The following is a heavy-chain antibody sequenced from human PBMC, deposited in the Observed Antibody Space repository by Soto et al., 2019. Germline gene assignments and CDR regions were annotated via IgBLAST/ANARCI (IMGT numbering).Heavy chain of an antibody. Sequence: QVQLVQSGAEVKKPGASVKVSCKASGYTFTSYGISWVRQAPGQGLEWMGWISAYNGNTNYAQKLQGRVTMTTDTSTSTAYMELRSLRSDDTAVYYCARDLDNYDFWSGYEGHSFFDYWGQGTLVTVSS. J-gene: IGHJ4*02. D-gene: IGHD3-3*01. V-gene: IGHV1-18*01. CDR2: ISAYNGNT. CDR3: ARDLDNYDFWSGYEGHSFFDY. CDR1: GYTFTSYG.